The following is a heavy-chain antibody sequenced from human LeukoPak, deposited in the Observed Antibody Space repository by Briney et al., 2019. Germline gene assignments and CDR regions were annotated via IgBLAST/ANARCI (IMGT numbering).Heavy chain of an antibody. J-gene: IGHJ4*02. D-gene: IGHD6-13*01. CDR1: GFTFSSYW. V-gene: IGHV3-74*01. Sequence: GSLRLSCAASGFTFSSYWMHWVRQAPGKGLVWVSRINSDGSSTSYADSVKGRFTISRDNAKSTLYLQMNSLRAEDTAVYYCASGAAAGRPFDYWGQGTLVTVSS. CDR3: ASGAAAGRPFDY. CDR2: INSDGSST.